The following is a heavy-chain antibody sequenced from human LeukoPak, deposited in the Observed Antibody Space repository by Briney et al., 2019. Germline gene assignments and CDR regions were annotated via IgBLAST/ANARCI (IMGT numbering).Heavy chain of an antibody. CDR2: IYYNGGT. Sequence: PETLSLTCTVSGGSISSYYWSWIRQPPGKGLEWIGYIYYNGGTNYNPSLESRLTMSVDTSKNRFSLKLRSVTAADTAVYYCARPGVGSGRYGAFDIWGQGTMVTVSS. J-gene: IGHJ3*02. CDR1: GGSISSYY. V-gene: IGHV4-59*08. D-gene: IGHD5-18*01. CDR3: ARPGVGSGRYGAFDI.